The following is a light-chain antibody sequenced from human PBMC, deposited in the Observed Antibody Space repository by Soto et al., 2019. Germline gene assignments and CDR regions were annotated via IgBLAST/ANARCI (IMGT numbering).Light chain of an antibody. CDR2: AAS. CDR3: QQYSIWRT. J-gene: IGKJ1*01. Sequence: EVVLTPSPGTLSLSPGDRATLSCRASQSVSSSYLAWYQQKAGQAPRLLIYAASTRATGIPARFSGSGSGTEFTLTISSLQSEDFAVYYCQQYSIWRTFGQGTKVDIK. V-gene: IGKV3-15*01. CDR1: QSVSSSY.